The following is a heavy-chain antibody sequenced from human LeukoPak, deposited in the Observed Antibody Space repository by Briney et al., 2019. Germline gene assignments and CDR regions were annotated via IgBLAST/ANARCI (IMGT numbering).Heavy chain of an antibody. CDR1: GGSFSGYY. V-gene: IGHV4-34*01. D-gene: IGHD4-17*01. CDR3: ARVLRKGPYGDGGYFYFFMDV. Sequence: SETLSPTCAVYGGSFSGYYWSWIRQPPGKGLEWIGEINHSGSTNYNPSLKSRVTISVDTSKNQFSLQLNSVTPEDTAVYYCARVLRKGPYGDGGYFYFFMDVWGKGTTVTVSS. J-gene: IGHJ6*03. CDR2: INHSGST.